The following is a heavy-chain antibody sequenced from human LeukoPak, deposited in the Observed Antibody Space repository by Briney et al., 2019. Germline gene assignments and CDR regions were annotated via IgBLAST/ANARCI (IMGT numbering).Heavy chain of an antibody. CDR2: IYYSGST. CDR1: GGSISSYY. J-gene: IGHJ3*02. D-gene: IGHD3-16*01. V-gene: IGHV4-59*08. CDR3: ARRHLGHKYDYVWGSYQNAFDI. Sequence: SETLSLTCTVSGGSISSYYWSWIRPPPGKGLEWIGYIYYSGSTNYNPSLKSRVTISVDTSKNQFSLKLSSVTAADTAVYYCARRHLGHKYDYVWGSYQNAFDIWGQGTMVTVSS.